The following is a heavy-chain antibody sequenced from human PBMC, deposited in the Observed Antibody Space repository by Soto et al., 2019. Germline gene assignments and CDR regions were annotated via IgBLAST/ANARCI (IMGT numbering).Heavy chain of an antibody. J-gene: IGHJ5*02. CDR1: GFTFSSYA. CDR2: ISGSGGST. Sequence: GSLRLSCAASGFTFSSYAMSWVRQAPGKGLEWVSAISGSGGSTYYAHSVKGRFTISRDNAKNTLYLQMNSLRAEDTAVYYCAKSFLAAARPDWFDPWGQGTLVTVSS. CDR3: AKSFLAAARPDWFDP. V-gene: IGHV3-23*01. D-gene: IGHD6-6*01.